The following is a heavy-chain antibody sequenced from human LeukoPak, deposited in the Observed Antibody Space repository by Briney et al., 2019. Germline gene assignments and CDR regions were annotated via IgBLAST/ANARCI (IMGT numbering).Heavy chain of an antibody. D-gene: IGHD4-17*01. Sequence: GGSLRLSCAASGFTVSSNYMNWVRQAPGKGLEWVAVISDDGSNKYYAESVKGQFTISRDISKNTLYLQMNSLRAEDTAVYYCARAFSTTAFDYWGQGTLVTVSS. CDR3: ARAFSTTAFDY. V-gene: IGHV3-30*03. J-gene: IGHJ4*02. CDR1: GFTVSSNY. CDR2: ISDDGSNK.